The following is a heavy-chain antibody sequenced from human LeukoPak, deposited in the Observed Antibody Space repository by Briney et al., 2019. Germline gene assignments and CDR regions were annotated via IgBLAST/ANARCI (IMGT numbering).Heavy chain of an antibody. J-gene: IGHJ4*02. Sequence: GGSLRLSCAASGFTVSNNFMSWVRQAPGQGLEWVSLISGGGGTYYAASVKGRFTISRGNSENSLYLQMNSLRPEDTAAYYCARVPAAGTGPDYWGQGTLVTVSS. CDR1: GFTVSNNF. V-gene: IGHV3-66*01. CDR2: ISGGGGT. D-gene: IGHD6-13*01. CDR3: ARVPAAGTGPDY.